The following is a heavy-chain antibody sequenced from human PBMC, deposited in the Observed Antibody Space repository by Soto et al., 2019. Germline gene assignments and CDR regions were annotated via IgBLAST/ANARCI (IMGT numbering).Heavy chain of an antibody. CDR3: SGDHAY. J-gene: IGHJ4*02. D-gene: IGHD3-3*01. CDR1: GFTFSNAW. Sequence: PGGSLRLSCAASGFTFSNAWLTWVRQAPGKGLEWVGRIKSRVDGGATDYAAPVKGRFTISRDDSKDTVYLEMNSLQTEDTGVYYCSGDHAYWGQGTLVTVSS. V-gene: IGHV3-15*01. CDR2: IKSRVDGGAT.